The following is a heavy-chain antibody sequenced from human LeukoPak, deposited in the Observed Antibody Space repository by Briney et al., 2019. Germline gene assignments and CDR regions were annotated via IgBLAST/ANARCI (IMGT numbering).Heavy chain of an antibody. V-gene: IGHV3-33*01. Sequence: GGSLRLSCAASGFTFSSYGMHWVRQAPGNGLEWVAVIWYDGSNKYYADSVKGRFTISRDNSKNTLYLQMNSLRAEDTAVYYCAREGYSGSYYADYWGQGTLVTVSS. D-gene: IGHD1-26*01. CDR3: AREGYSGSYYADY. CDR2: IWYDGSNK. J-gene: IGHJ4*02. CDR1: GFTFSSYG.